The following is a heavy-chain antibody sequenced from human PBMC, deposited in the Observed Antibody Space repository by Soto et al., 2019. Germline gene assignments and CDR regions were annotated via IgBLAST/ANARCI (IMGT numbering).Heavy chain of an antibody. CDR1: GFTFSSYW. CDR2: IKQDGSEK. J-gene: IGHJ6*02. CDR3: ARVGYYYDSSGYPFLFGMDV. D-gene: IGHD3-22*01. Sequence: GGSLRLSCAASGFTFSSYWMSWVRQAPGKGLEWVANIKQDGSEKYYVDSVKGRFTISRDNAKNSLYLQMNSLRAEDTAVYYCARVGYYYDSSGYPFLFGMDVWGQGTTVTVSS. V-gene: IGHV3-7*05.